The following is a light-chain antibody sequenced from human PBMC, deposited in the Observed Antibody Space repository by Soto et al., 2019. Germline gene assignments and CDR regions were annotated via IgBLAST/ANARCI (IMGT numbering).Light chain of an antibody. CDR1: QGITDD. CDR3: LQNFNFPWT. V-gene: IGKV1-6*01. J-gene: IGKJ1*01. Sequence: AIQMTQSPSSLSASVGDRVTITCRASQGITDDLGWYQKKPGEAPKLLIYAASSLQSGVPSRFSGSGSGTDFTLTISSLQPEDFATYYCLQNFNFPWTFGPGTKVEIK. CDR2: AAS.